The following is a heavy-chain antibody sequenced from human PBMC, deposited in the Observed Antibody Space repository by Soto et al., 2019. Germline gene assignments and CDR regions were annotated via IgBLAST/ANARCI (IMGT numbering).Heavy chain of an antibody. V-gene: IGHV1-18*01. D-gene: IGHD1-26*01. Sequence: QVHLVQSGAEVKTPGASVKVSCQTSGYTPTNYDIGWVRQAPGQGLEWMGWISAYNGNTNYAQKLQGRLTMTTDTPTRTAYMELRSLRSDDTAVYYCARALYRSGTYYAFDNCGQGTLVTVSS. CDR2: ISAYNGNT. CDR3: ARALYRSGTYYAFDN. J-gene: IGHJ4*02. CDR1: GYTPTNYD.